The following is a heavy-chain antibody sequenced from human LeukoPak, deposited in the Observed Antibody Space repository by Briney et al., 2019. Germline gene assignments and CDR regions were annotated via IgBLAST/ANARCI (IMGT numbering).Heavy chain of an antibody. J-gene: IGHJ4*02. Sequence: GGSLRLSCAASGFTFSSYAMSWVRQAPGKGLEWVSTISGSGGTTYYADSVKGRFTISRDNSKNTLYLQMNSLRAEDTAVYYCARERREYSSGWSLGGFDYWGQGTLVTVSS. CDR3: ARERREYSSGWSLGGFDY. V-gene: IGHV3-23*01. D-gene: IGHD6-19*01. CDR1: GFTFSSYA. CDR2: ISGSGGTT.